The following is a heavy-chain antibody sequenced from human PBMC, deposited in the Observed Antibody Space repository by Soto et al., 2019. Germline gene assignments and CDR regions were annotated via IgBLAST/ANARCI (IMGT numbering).Heavy chain of an antibody. V-gene: IGHV1-69*06. CDR1: GGTFSSYA. CDR3: ARGRYCTGGTCYPDY. J-gene: IGHJ4*01. CDR2: IIPIFGTA. D-gene: IGHD2-15*01. Sequence: QVQLVQSGAEVKKPGSSVKVSCKASGGTFSSYAISWVRQAPGQGLEWMGGIIPIFGTANYAQNFLGRVTMTRDTSPSTVYLEVSSLRSEDTAVFYCARGRYCTGGTCYPDYWGHGTLVTVSS.